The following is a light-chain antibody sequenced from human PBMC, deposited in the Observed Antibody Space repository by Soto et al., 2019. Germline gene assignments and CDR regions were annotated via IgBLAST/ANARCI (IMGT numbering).Light chain of an antibody. J-gene: IGLJ1*01. Sequence: QSVLTQPASVSGSPGQSITVSCTGTSSDIGGYNYVSWYQHRPGKAPQLIIYEVNLRPSGVSDRFSASKSGDTASLTISGLQAGDEADYYCCSYSTSNTHNYVFGTGTKV. CDR1: SSDIGGYNY. CDR2: EVN. CDR3: CSYSTSNTHNYV. V-gene: IGLV2-14*01.